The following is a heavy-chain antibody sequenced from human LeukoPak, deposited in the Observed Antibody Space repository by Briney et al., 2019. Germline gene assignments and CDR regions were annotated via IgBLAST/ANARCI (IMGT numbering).Heavy chain of an antibody. CDR1: GGSISSGSYY. D-gene: IGHD4-11*01. CDR2: IYSSGST. J-gene: IGHJ4*02. Sequence: SQTLSLTCTVSGGSISSGSYYWSWIRQPPGKGLEWIGYIYSSGSTYYNPSLKSRVTMSIDTSNNQFSLKLSSVTAADTAVYYCARDRLRYSNYYFDYWGQGTLVTVSS. V-gene: IGHV4-31*03. CDR3: ARDRLRYSNYYFDY.